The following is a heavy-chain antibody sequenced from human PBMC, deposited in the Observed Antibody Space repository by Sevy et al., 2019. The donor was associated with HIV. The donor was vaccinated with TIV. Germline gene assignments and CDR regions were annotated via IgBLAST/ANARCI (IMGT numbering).Heavy chain of an antibody. CDR3: ARSPPYSSGWYGIDY. Sequence: GGSLRLSCAASGFTFSSYSMNWVRQAPGKGLEWVSYISRRSSTIYYVDSVKGRFTISRDNAKNSLYLQMNSLRAEDTAVYYCARSPPYSSGWYGIDYWGQGTLVTVSS. CDR1: GFTFSSYS. V-gene: IGHV3-48*01. D-gene: IGHD6-19*01. J-gene: IGHJ4*02. CDR2: ISRRSSTI.